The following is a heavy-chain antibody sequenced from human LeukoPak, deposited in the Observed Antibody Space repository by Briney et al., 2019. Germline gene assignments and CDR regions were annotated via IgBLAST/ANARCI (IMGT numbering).Heavy chain of an antibody. J-gene: IGHJ6*03. CDR2: INPNSGGT. V-gene: IGHV1-2*02. Sequence: AXVKVSCXASGYTFTGYYMHWVRQAPGQGLEWMGWINPNSGGTNYAQKFQGRVTMTRDTSISTAYMEVSRLRYDDTGGYYCAXDXQLXWAHYYYSYMDVWGKGTTVTVSS. D-gene: IGHD1-1*01. CDR3: AXDXQLXWAHYYYSYMDV. CDR1: GYTFTGYY.